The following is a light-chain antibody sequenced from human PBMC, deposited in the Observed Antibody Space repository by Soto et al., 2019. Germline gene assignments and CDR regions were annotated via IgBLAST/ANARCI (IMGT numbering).Light chain of an antibody. V-gene: IGLV2-23*01. Sequence: LTQPASVSGSPGQSITLSCTRTSSGVENYNLVSWYQHRPGNAPKLVIYEGSQRPSGVSDRFSGSRSGNTASLTISGLRAEDEADYYCSSYAGAVVFGGGTKLTVL. J-gene: IGLJ2*01. CDR3: SSYAGAVV. CDR2: EGS. CDR1: SSGVENYNL.